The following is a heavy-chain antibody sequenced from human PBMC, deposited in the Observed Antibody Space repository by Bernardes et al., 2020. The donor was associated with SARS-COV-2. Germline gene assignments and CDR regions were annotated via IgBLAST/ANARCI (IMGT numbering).Heavy chain of an antibody. Sequence: ASVKVSCKASGYTFTSYGISWVRQAPGQGLEWMGWISAYNGNTNYAQKHQGRVTMTTDTSTSTAYMELRSLRSDDTAVYYCARDLVSSGWYYWFDPWGQGTLVTVSS. CDR1: GYTFTSYG. CDR2: ISAYNGNT. D-gene: IGHD6-19*01. V-gene: IGHV1-18*01. J-gene: IGHJ5*02. CDR3: ARDLVSSGWYYWFDP.